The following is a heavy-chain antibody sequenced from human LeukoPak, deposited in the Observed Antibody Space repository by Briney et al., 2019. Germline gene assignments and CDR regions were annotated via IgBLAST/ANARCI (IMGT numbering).Heavy chain of an antibody. CDR2: ISGSGGST. CDR1: GFTFSSYA. CDR3: AKDRGVWVVVIPPRPAMDV. J-gene: IGHJ6*03. Sequence: PGGSLRLSCAASGFTFSSYAMSWVRQAPGKGLEWVSAISGSGGSTYYADSVKGRFTISRDNSKNTLYLQMNSLRAEDTAVYYCAKDRGVWVVVIPPRPAMDVWGKGTTVTVSS. D-gene: IGHD2-21*01. V-gene: IGHV3-23*01.